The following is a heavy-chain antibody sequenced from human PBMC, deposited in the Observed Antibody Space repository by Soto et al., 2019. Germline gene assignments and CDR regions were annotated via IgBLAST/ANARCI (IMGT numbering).Heavy chain of an antibody. CDR3: RYYCSKSIYGGDHYFQYGLDV. D-gene: IGHD2-21*02. J-gene: IGHJ6*02. Sequence: ASVKVSCKASGYRFTGYGLHWVRQAPGQGLQWMGWSNPKSGATDYAQELQGRVTMIREMSTNTVYLELSGLRSDDTADDTSRYYCSKSIYGGDHYFQYGLDVWGQGTTVTVSS. CDR2: SNPKSGAT. CDR1: GYRFTGYG. V-gene: IGHV1-2*02.